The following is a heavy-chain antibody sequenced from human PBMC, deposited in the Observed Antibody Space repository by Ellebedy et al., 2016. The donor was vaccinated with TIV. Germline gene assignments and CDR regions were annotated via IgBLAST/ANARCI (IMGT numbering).Heavy chain of an antibody. V-gene: IGHV3-23*01. CDR3: APLRLWFGELLSSDY. Sequence: GGSLRLXXVASGFTFSNYVMSWVRQAPGKGLEWVSAISGTAVTTYYADSVKGRFTISRDNSKNTLHLEMNSLRTEDTAVYYCAPLRLWFGELLSSDYWGQGTRVTVSS. J-gene: IGHJ4*02. D-gene: IGHD3-10*01. CDR2: ISGTAVTT. CDR1: GFTFSNYV.